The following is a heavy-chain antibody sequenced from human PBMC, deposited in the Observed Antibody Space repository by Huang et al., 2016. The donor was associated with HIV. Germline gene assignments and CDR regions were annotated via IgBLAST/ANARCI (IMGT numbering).Heavy chain of an antibody. Sequence: QVHLVQSGAEVKKPGASVKVSCKASGYTFTNYDINWVRQAPGRGLEWMWWRNPNTGNTGFAQSFQGRVTMTRKTSITTAYMELTSLTSEDTAVYYCARSAYGDLDYWGLGTLVSVSS. D-gene: IGHD4-17*01. CDR2: RNPNTGNT. CDR1: GYTFTNYD. CDR3: ARSAYGDLDY. J-gene: IGHJ4*02. V-gene: IGHV1-8*02.